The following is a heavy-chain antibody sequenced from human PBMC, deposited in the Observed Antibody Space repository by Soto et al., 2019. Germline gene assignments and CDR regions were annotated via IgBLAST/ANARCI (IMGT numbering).Heavy chain of an antibody. J-gene: IGHJ4*02. V-gene: IGHV3-23*01. D-gene: IGHD4-17*01. CDR3: AKNRGPVTTSWPFDY. CDR1: GFTFSGYA. CDR2: IHGGGNSA. Sequence: EVQLLESGGDLVQPGRSLRLSCAASGFTFSGYAMSWVRQAPGKGLEWVSVIHGGGNSAYYADSVKGRFTISRDNSKNTLYLQMSSLRGEDTAVYYCAKNRGPVTTSWPFDYWGQGTLVTVSS.